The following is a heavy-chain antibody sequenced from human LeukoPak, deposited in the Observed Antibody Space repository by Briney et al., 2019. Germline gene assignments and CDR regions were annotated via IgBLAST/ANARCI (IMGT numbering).Heavy chain of an antibody. CDR1: GLTVSSNY. D-gene: IGHD6-13*01. CDR3: ARDSRYSSSWEPLDY. CDR2: IYSGGST. Sequence: GGSLRLSCAAPGLTVSSNYMSWVRQAPGKGLEWVSVIYSGGSTYYADSVKGRFTISRDNSKNTLYLQMNSLRAEDTAVYYCARDSRYSSSWEPLDYWGQGTLVTVSS. V-gene: IGHV3-66*01. J-gene: IGHJ4*02.